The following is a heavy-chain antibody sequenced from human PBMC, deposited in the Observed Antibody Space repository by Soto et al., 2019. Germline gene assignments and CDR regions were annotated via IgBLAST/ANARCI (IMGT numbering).Heavy chain of an antibody. V-gene: IGHV1-3*01. D-gene: IGHD2-2*01. CDR3: ARDVPRFYCISTSCSYYYYYGMDV. J-gene: IGHJ6*02. CDR1: GYTFTSYA. Sequence: ASVKVSCKASGYTFTSYAMHWVRQAPGQRLEWMGWINAGNGNTKYSQKFQGRVTITRDTSASTAYMELSSLRSEDTAVYYCARDVPRFYCISTSCSYYYYYGMDVWGQGTTVTVSS. CDR2: INAGNGNT.